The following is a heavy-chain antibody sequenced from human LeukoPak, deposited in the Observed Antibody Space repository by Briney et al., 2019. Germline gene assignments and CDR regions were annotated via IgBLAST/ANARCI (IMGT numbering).Heavy chain of an antibody. D-gene: IGHD3-22*01. CDR3: AKVPPVSYYYDSSGYFPAQWYFDL. V-gene: IGHV3-23*01. CDR1: GFTFSSYA. J-gene: IGHJ2*01. CDR2: ISGSGGST. Sequence: GGSLRLSCAASGFTFSSYAMSWVRQAPGKGLEWVSAISGSGGSTYYADSVKGRFTISRDNSKNTLYLQMNSLRAEDTAVYYCAKVPPVSYYYDSSGYFPAQWYFDLWGRGTLVTVSS.